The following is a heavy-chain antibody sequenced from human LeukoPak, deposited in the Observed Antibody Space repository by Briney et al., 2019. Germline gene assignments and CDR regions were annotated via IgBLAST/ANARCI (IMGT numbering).Heavy chain of an antibody. CDR1: GGSLSGYY. CDR3: ARAGLNYDSSGPWPGYGMDV. V-gene: IGHV4-34*01. J-gene: IGHJ6*02. CDR2: INHSGST. D-gene: IGHD3-22*01. Sequence: SETLSLTCAVYGGSLSGYYWSWIRQPPGKGLEWIGEINHSGSTNYNPSLKSRVTISVDTSKNQFSLKLSSVTAADTAVYYCARAGLNYDSSGPWPGYGMDVWGQGTTVTVSS.